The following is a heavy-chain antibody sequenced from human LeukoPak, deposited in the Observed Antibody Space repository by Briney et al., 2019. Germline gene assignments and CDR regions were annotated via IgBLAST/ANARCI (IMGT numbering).Heavy chain of an antibody. J-gene: IGHJ4*02. CDR2: ISGSGSST. CDR1: GFTFNYYA. V-gene: IGHV3-23*01. CDR3: AKQCRALVVPSTLDY. D-gene: IGHD2-2*01. Sequence: GGSLRLSCAASGFTFNYYALSWVRQAPGKGLQWVSAISGSGSSTYHADSVQGRFTTSRDNSKNTLYLHMVSLRAEDTAIYYCAKQCRALVVPSTLDYWGQGTLVTVSS.